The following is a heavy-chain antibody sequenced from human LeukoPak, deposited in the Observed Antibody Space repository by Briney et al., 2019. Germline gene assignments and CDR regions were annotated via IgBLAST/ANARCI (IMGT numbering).Heavy chain of an antibody. J-gene: IGHJ4*02. CDR1: GGSISSYC. V-gene: IGHV4-59*08. Sequence: PSETLSLTCTVSGGSISSYCWSWIRQPPGKGLEWIGYIYYSGSTNYNPSLKSRVTISVDTSKNQFSLKLSSVTAADTAVYYCARHIMITFGGVRNHYYFDYWGQGTLVTVSS. CDR3: ARHIMITFGGVRNHYYFDY. D-gene: IGHD3-16*01. CDR2: IYYSGST.